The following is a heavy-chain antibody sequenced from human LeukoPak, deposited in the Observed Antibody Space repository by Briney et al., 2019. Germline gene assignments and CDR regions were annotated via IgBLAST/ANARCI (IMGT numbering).Heavy chain of an antibody. D-gene: IGHD6-19*01. V-gene: IGHV3-33*06. CDR1: GFTFSSYG. CDR2: IWYDGSNK. J-gene: IGHJ4*02. Sequence: GRSLRLSCAAYGFTFSSYGMHWVRQAPGKGREWVAVIWYDGSNKYYAVSVKVRFTISRDNSKNTLYLQMNSLRAEDTAVYYCAKDGQRSGWSDYWGQGTLVTVSS. CDR3: AKDGQRSGWSDY.